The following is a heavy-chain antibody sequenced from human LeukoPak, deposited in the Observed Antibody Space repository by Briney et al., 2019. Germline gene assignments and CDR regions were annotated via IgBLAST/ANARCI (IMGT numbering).Heavy chain of an antibody. J-gene: IGHJ4*02. D-gene: IGHD6-19*01. V-gene: IGHV4-39*01. CDR3: ARISSGWPDY. CDR1: GGSISSSSYY. Sequence: PSETLSLTCTVTGGSISSSSYYWGWIRQPPGKGLEWIGSIYYSGSTYYNPSLKSRVTISVDTSKNQFSLKLSSVTAADTAVYYCARISSGWPDYWGQGTLVTVSS. CDR2: IYYSGST.